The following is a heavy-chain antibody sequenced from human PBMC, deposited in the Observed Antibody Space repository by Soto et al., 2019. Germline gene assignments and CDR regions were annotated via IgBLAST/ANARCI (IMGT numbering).Heavy chain of an antibody. CDR1: GFTFSSYD. D-gene: IGHD2-2*01. CDR3: AREIVTPGHWYFDV. Sequence: EVQLVESGGGLVQPGGSLRLSCAASGFTFSSYDMHWVRQTAGKSLEFVSSIGTAGDPHYSDSVKGRFTISRENAKNSLYLQMNSLRAGDTAVYYCAREIVTPGHWYFDVWGRGTLVTVSS. CDR2: IGTAGDP. J-gene: IGHJ2*01. V-gene: IGHV3-13*05.